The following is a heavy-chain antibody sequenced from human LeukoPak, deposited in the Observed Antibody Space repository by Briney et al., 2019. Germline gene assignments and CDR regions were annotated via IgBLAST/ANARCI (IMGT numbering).Heavy chain of an antibody. V-gene: IGHV3-30-3*01. J-gene: IGHJ6*02. D-gene: IGHD3-16*01. Sequence: PGGSLRLSCAASGFTFSSYAMYWVRQAPGKGLEWVAVISYDGSKKYYADSVKGRFTISRDNSKNTLYLQMNSLRVEDTAVYYCARDRDDYVWGSSPMDVWGQGTTVTVSS. CDR1: GFTFSSYA. CDR3: ARDRDDYVWGSSPMDV. CDR2: ISYDGSKK.